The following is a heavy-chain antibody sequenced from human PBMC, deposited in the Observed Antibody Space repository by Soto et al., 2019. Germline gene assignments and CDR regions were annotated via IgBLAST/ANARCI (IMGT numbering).Heavy chain of an antibody. Sequence: QVQLVQSGAEVKKPGSSVKVSCKASGGTFSSYAISWVRQAPGQGLEWMGGIIPIFGTADYAQKFQGRVTITADESTSTAYLELSSLRSEDTAVYYCGVVVDKHYYYGMDVWGQGTTVTVSS. J-gene: IGHJ6*02. CDR3: GVVVDKHYYYGMDV. D-gene: IGHD3-22*01. CDR2: IIPIFGTA. CDR1: GGTFSSYA. V-gene: IGHV1-69*12.